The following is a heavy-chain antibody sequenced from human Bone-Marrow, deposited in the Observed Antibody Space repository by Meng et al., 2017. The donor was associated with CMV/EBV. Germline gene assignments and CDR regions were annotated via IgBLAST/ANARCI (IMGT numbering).Heavy chain of an antibody. V-gene: IGHV3-11*04. J-gene: IGHJ6*02. CDR2: IGISGSTI. Sequence: GESLKISCVASGFTFSDYYMSWIRQAPGKGLEWVSYIGISGSTIYYVDSVKGRFTISRDNAKNSLYLQMNSLRAEDTAVYYCASGFVADYHPNYYYYGMDVGGQGTTVTV. D-gene: IGHD2-15*01. CDR3: ASGFVADYHPNYYYYGMDV. CDR1: GFTFSDYY.